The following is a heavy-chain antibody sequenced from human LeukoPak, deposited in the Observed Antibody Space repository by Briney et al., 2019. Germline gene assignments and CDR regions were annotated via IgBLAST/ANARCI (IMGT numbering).Heavy chain of an antibody. Sequence: GGSLRLSCAASGFTFSSYAMHWVRQAPGKGLEWVAVISYDGSNKYYADSVKGRFTISRDNSKNTLYLQMNSLRAEDTAMYYCARDRVGATDYFDYWGQGTLVTVSS. V-gene: IGHV3-30-3*01. J-gene: IGHJ4*02. CDR1: GFTFSSYA. CDR2: ISYDGSNK. D-gene: IGHD1-26*01. CDR3: ARDRVGATDYFDY.